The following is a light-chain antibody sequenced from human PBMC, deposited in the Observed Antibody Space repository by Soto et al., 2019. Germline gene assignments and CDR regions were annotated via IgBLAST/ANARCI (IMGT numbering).Light chain of an antibody. CDR2: RAS. Sequence: DIQMTQSPSSLSASVGDRVTITCRASQIINTWLAWYQQKPGKAPKLVIYRASNLVNGVPSRFSGSGSGTEFTLTISSLQPDDFSIYYCQQYETYSGTFVPGTKVDL. CDR3: QQYETYSGT. J-gene: IGKJ3*01. CDR1: QIINTW. V-gene: IGKV1-5*03.